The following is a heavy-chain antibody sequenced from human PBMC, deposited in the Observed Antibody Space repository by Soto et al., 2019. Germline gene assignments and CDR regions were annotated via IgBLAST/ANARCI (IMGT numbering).Heavy chain of an antibody. CDR1: GFTFSSYG. V-gene: IGHV3-30*03. CDR3: SMVRGVDSDY. Sequence: QVQLVESGGGVVQPGRSLRLSCAASGFTFSSYGMHWVRQAPGKGLEWVAVISYDGSNKYYADSVKGRFTISRDNSKNTLYLQMNSLRAEDTSVYYCSMVRGVDSDYWGQGTLVTVSS. J-gene: IGHJ4*02. D-gene: IGHD3-10*01. CDR2: ISYDGSNK.